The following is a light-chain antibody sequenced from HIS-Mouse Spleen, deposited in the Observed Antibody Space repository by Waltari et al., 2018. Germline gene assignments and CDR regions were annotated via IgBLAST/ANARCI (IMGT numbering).Light chain of an antibody. CDR1: SSNIGNNY. Sequence: QSVLTQPPSVSAAPGQKVTISCSGSSSNIGNNYVSWYQQLPGPAHKPRIYDNNKRPSGIPDRFSGSKSGTSATLGITGLQTGDEADYYCGTWDSSLSAWVFGGGTKLTVL. CDR2: DNN. J-gene: IGLJ3*02. V-gene: IGLV1-51*01. CDR3: GTWDSSLSAWV.